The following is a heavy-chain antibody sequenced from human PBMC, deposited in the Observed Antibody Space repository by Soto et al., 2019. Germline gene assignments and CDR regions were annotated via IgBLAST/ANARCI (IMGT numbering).Heavy chain of an antibody. CDR3: ARPERYGYFDY. V-gene: IGHV4-39*01. D-gene: IGHD3-10*01. CDR2: IYYSGST. J-gene: IGHJ4*02. CDR1: GGSISSSSYY. Sequence: SETLSLTCTVSGGSISSSSYYWGWIRQPPGKGLEWIGSIYYSGSTYYNPSLKSRVTISVDTSKNQFSLKLSSVTAADTAVYYCARPERYGYFDYWGQGTLVTVSS.